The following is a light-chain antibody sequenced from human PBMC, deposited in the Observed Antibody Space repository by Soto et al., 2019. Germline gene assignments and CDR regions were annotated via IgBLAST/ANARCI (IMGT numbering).Light chain of an antibody. J-gene: IGKJ4*01. CDR1: QGVANY. V-gene: IGKV1-9*01. CDR3: QQLNSYPLT. CDR2: AAS. Sequence: DIQLTQSPSFLSASVGDRVTITCRASQGVANYFAWYQQKPGKAPNLLICAASTLQGGVPSRFSGSGSGTEFTLTISSLQPEDFATYYCQQLNSYPLTFGGGTKVDIK.